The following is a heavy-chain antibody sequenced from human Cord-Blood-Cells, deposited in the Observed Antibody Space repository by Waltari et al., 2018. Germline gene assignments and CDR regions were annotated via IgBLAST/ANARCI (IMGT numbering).Heavy chain of an antibody. D-gene: IGHD6-19*01. CDR1: GYTFTSYV. Sequence: QVQLVQSGAEVKKPGASVKVSCKASGYTFTSYVINWVRQATGQGLEWMGWMNPNSGNTGYAQKFQGRVHMTRNTSISTAYMELSSLRSEDTAVYYCARVYPHSGYYFDYWGQGTLVTVSS. CDR3: ARVYPHSGYYFDY. J-gene: IGHJ4*02. CDR2: MNPNSGNT. V-gene: IGHV1-8*01.